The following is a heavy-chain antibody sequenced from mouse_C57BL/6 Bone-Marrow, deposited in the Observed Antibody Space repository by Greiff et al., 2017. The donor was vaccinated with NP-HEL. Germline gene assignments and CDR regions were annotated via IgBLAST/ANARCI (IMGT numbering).Heavy chain of an antibody. CDR2: ISSGGSYT. D-gene: IGHD2-4*01. Sequence: EVKLMESGGDLVKPGGSLKLSCAASGFTFSSYGMSWVRQTPDKRLEWVATISSGGSYTYYPDSVKGRFTISRDNAKNTLYLQMSSLKSEDTAMYYCARRGITTAMDYWGQGTSVTVSS. CDR1: GFTFSSYG. CDR3: ARRGITTAMDY. V-gene: IGHV5-6*02. J-gene: IGHJ4*01.